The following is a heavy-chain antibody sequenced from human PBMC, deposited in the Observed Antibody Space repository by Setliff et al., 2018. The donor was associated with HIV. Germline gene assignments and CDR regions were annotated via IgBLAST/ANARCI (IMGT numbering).Heavy chain of an antibody. J-gene: IGHJ5*02. CDR2: IFYRGST. CDR3: ARAGHYDFLGGFSAQPLDP. CDR1: GGSISSGGYS. Sequence: SETLSLTCAVSGGSISSGGYSWNWIRQPPGKGLEWIGYIFYRGSTYYNPSLKSRVSLSIDTSKNYFSLKLTSVTAADTAMYFCARAGHYDFLGGFSAQPLDPWGRGILVTVSS. D-gene: IGHD3-3*01. V-gene: IGHV4-31*02.